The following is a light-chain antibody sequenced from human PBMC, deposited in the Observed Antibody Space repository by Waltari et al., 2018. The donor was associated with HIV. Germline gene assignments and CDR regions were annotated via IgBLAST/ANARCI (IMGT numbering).Light chain of an antibody. CDR1: STDVGGYNY. V-gene: IGLV2-14*01. J-gene: IGLJ3*02. Sequence: QSALPQPASVSGSPGQSITISCTGTSTDVGGYNYVYWYQQHPGKAPKLMIYEVSNRPSGVSNRFSGSKSGNTASLTISGLQAEDEADYYCSSYTSSSTLNWVFGGGTKLTVL. CDR3: SSYTSSSTLNWV. CDR2: EVS.